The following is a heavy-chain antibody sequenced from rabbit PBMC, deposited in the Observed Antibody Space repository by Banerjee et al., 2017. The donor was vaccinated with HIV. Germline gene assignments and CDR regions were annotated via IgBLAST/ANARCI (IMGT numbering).Heavy chain of an antibody. J-gene: IGHJ4*01. CDR1: GFDFSSYG. D-gene: IGHD2-1*01. CDR2: IDPVFRST. CDR3: VSYDDYDRYYFVL. V-gene: IGHV1S47*01. Sequence: QEQLVESGGGLVQPGGSLKLSCKASGFDFSSYGVSWVRQAPGKGLEWIGYIDPVFRSTYYASWVNGRFTISSHNAQNTLYLQLNSLTAADTATYFCVSYDDYDRYYFVLWGQGTLVTVS.